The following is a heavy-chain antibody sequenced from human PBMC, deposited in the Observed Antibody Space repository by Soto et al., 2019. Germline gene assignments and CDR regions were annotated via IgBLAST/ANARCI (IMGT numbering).Heavy chain of an antibody. V-gene: IGHV3-23*01. CDR3: AKLSGDQLLSTFDY. J-gene: IGHJ4*02. CDR1: GFTFSSYA. Sequence: XGSLRLSCAAAGFTFSSYAMSWVRQAPGKGLEWVSAISISGGSTYYADSVKGRFTISRDNSKNTLYVQMNSLRAEDTAVYYCAKLSGDQLLSTFDYWGQGTLVTVSS. D-gene: IGHD2-2*01. CDR2: ISISGGST.